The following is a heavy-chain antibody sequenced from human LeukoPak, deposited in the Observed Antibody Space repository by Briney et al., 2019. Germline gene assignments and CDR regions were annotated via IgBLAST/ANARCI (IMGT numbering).Heavy chain of an antibody. CDR3: ARAAFCSGDCYSRWFDP. CDR2: VYYSGST. D-gene: IGHD2-21*02. CDR1: GGSISGYY. V-gene: IGHV4-59*01. J-gene: IGHJ5*02. Sequence: SETLSLTCTVSGGSISGYYWSWIRQPPGKGLEWIGYVYYSGSTNYNPSLQSRVTISLDTSKNQFSLKLTSVTAADTAVYYCARAAFCSGDCYSRWFDPWGQGTLVTVSS.